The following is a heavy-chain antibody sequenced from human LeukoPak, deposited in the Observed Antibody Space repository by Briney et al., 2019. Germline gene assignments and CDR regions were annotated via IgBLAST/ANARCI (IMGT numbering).Heavy chain of an antibody. Sequence: GASVKVSCKASGYTFTGYYMHWVRQAPGQGLEWMGWINPNSGGTNYAQKFQGRVTMTRDTSISTAYMELSRLRSDDTAVYYCARDIWVGIAAAPAHWGQGTLVTVSS. D-gene: IGHD6-13*01. J-gene: IGHJ4*02. CDR2: INPNSGGT. V-gene: IGHV1-2*02. CDR1: GYTFTGYY. CDR3: ARDIWVGIAAAPAH.